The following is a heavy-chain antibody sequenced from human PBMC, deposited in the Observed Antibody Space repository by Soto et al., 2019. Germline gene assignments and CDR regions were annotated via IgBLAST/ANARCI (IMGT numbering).Heavy chain of an antibody. CDR3: ARVAAAAGGYYYGMDV. D-gene: IGHD6-25*01. Sequence: GESLKISCKSYGYSFTTYWIAWVRQMPGKGLEWMGSIHPGESDTRYSPSFQGQVTISADRSITTAYLQWSSLKASDTAMYYCARVAAAAGGYYYGMDVWGQGTTVTVSS. J-gene: IGHJ6*02. V-gene: IGHV5-51*01. CDR2: IHPGESDT. CDR1: GYSFTTYW.